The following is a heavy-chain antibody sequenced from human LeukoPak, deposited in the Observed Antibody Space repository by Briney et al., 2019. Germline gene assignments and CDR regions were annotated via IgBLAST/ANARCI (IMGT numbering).Heavy chain of an antibody. J-gene: IGHJ4*02. Sequence: SQTLSLTCTVSGGSISSGSYYWSWIRQPAGKGLEWIGEINHSGSTNYNPSLKSRVTISVDTSKNQFSLKLSSVTAADTAVYYCARERGYDYVWGSRTDYYFDYWGQGTLVTVSS. CDR3: ARERGYDYVWGSRTDYYFDY. CDR2: INHSGST. V-gene: IGHV4-61*09. CDR1: GGSISSGSYY. D-gene: IGHD3-16*01.